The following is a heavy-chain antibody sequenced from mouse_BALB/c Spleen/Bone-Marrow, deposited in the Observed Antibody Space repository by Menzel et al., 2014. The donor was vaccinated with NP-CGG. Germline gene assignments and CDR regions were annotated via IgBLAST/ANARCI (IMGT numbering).Heavy chain of an antibody. CDR3: ARGYDYDSWFAY. Sequence: EVQVVESGGGLVQPGGSLKLSCAASGFTFSSYGMSWVRQTPDKRLELVATINSNGGSTYYPDSVKGRFTISRDNAKNTLYLQMSSLKSEDTAMYYCARGYDYDSWFAYWGQGTLVTVSA. V-gene: IGHV5-6-3*01. CDR2: INSNGGST. J-gene: IGHJ3*01. CDR1: GFTFSSYG. D-gene: IGHD2-4*01.